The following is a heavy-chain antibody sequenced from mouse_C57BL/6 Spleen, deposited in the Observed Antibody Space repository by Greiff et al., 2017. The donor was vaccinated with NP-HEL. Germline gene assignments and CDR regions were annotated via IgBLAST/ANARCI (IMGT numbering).Heavy chain of an antibody. CDR3: ARGDGNSWYFDV. Sequence: VQLKESGPGLVKPSQSLSLTCSVTGYSITSGYYWNWIRQFPGNKLEWMGYISYDGSNNYNPSLKNRIPITRDTSKNPFCLKLNSVTTEDTATDYCARGDGNSWYFDVWGTGTTVTVSS. V-gene: IGHV3-6*01. J-gene: IGHJ1*03. D-gene: IGHD2-1*01. CDR2: ISYDGSN. CDR1: GYSITSGYY.